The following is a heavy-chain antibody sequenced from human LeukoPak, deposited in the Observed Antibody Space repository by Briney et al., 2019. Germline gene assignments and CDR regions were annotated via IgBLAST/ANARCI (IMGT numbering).Heavy chain of an antibody. CDR3: ARDIGYSYGYFYYYGMDV. Sequence: SETLPLTCAVSGGSISSSNWWSWVRQPPGKGLEWIGEIYHSGSTNYIPSLKSRVTISVDKSKNQFSLKLRSVTAADTAVYYCARDIGYSYGYFYYYGMDVWGQGTTVTVSS. V-gene: IGHV4-4*02. CDR1: GGSISSSNW. J-gene: IGHJ6*02. D-gene: IGHD5-18*01. CDR2: IYHSGST.